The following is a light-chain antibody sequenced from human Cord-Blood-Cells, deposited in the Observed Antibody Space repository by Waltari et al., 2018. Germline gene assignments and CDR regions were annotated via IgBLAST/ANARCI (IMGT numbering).Light chain of an antibody. J-gene: IGLJ2*01. Sequence: QAVLTQPSSLSASPGASASLTCTLRSGINVGTYRIYWYQQKPGSPPQDLLRYKSDSDKQQGSGVPSRFSGSKDASANAGILLIAGLQSEDDADYYCMIWHSSAVVFGGGTKLTVL. CDR1: SGINVGTYR. V-gene: IGLV5-45*02. CDR3: MIWHSSAVV. CDR2: YKSDSDK.